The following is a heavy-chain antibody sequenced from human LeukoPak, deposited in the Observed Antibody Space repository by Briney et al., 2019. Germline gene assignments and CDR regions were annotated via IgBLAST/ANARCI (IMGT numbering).Heavy chain of an antibody. Sequence: SETLSLTCTVSGGSISSGSYYWSWIRQPAGKGLEWIGRIYTSGSTNYNPSLKSRVTISVDTSKNQFSLKLSSVTAADTAVYYCARPNSYWGQGTLVTVSS. V-gene: IGHV4-61*02. CDR2: IYTSGST. CDR1: GGSISSGSYY. CDR3: ARPNSY. J-gene: IGHJ4*02.